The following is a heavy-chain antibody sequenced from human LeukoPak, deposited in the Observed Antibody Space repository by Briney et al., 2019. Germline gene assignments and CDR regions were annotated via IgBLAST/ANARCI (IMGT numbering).Heavy chain of an antibody. D-gene: IGHD3-10*01. V-gene: IGHV3-23*01. CDR3: AKVGSRILWFGEFNWFDP. Sequence: GGSLRLSCAASGFTFSSYDMSWVRQAPGKGLEWVSAISGSGGSTYYADSVRGRFTISRDNSKNTLYLQMNSLRAEDTAVYYCAKVGSRILWFGEFNWFDPWGQGTLVTVSS. CDR2: ISGSGGST. J-gene: IGHJ5*02. CDR1: GFTFSSYD.